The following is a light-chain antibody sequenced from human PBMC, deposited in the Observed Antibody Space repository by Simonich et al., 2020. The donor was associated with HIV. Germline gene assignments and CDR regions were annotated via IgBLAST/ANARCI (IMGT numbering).Light chain of an antibody. J-gene: IGLJ2*01. Sequence: QSALTQPASVSGSPGQSIPISCTGTSSDAGSNNLVPWYQQHPGNAPKLMICADSKRPAGVSNRFSGSKSGNTASLTISGLQAEDEADYYCCSYAGSSTYVVFGGGTKLTVL. CDR3: CSYAGSSTYVV. CDR1: SSDAGSNNL. CDR2: ADS. V-gene: IGLV2-23*01.